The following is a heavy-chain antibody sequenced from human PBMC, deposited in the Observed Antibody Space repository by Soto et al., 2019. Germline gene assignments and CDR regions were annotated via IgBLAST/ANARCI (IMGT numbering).Heavy chain of an antibody. D-gene: IGHD6-13*01. V-gene: IGHV3-7*01. J-gene: IGHJ6*02. CDR1: GFTFSSYW. CDR2: VKQDGSEK. CDR3: ARIASAGRGWDV. Sequence: EVQLVESGGGLVQPGGSLRLSCAASGFTFSSYWMSWVRQAPVKGLEWVGNVKQDGSEKTYVDFMEVRFTISRDNAENSLYLQMNSLRAEDTAVYYCARIASAGRGWDVWGQGTTVVVSS.